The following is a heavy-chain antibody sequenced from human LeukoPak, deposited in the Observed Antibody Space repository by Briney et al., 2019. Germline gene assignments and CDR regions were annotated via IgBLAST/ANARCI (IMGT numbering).Heavy chain of an antibody. J-gene: IGHJ4*02. Sequence: GGSLRLSCAASGFTFSSYWMSWVRQAPGKGLEWVANIKQDGSEKYYVDSVKGRFTISRDNAKNSLYLQMNSLRAEDTAVYYCARDLGDYYATSGIFDLWGQGTLVTVSS. CDR1: GFTFSSYW. CDR3: ARDLGDYYATSGIFDL. V-gene: IGHV3-7*01. CDR2: IKQDGSEK. D-gene: IGHD3-22*01.